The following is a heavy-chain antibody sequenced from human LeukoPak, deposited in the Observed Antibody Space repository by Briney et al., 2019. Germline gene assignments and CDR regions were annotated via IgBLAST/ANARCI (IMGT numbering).Heavy chain of an antibody. CDR1: GGSISSYY. V-gene: IGHV4-4*07. CDR2: IYIGGST. J-gene: IGHJ4*02. Sequence: SETLSLTCIVSGGSISSYYWNWIRQSAGKGLEWIGRIYIGGSTSYNPSLKSRVTMSVDTSKIQFSLNLTSVTAADTAMYYCARENEVAARSFGYWGQGTLVTVSS. D-gene: IGHD6-6*01. CDR3: ARENEVAARSFGY.